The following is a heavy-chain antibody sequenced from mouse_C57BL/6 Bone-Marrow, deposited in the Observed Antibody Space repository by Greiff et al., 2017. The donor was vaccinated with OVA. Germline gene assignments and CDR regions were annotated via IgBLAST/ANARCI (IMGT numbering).Heavy chain of an antibody. CDR1: GYSITSGYY. J-gene: IGHJ4*01. CDR2: ISYDGSN. Sequence: ESGPGLVKPSQSLSLTCSVTGYSITSGYYWNWIRQFPGNKLEWMGYISYDGSNNYNPSLKNRISITRDTSKNQFFLKLNSVTTEDTATYYCAREGARQLRLRAMDYWGQGTSVTVSS. D-gene: IGHD3-2*02. CDR3: AREGARQLRLRAMDY. V-gene: IGHV3-6*01.